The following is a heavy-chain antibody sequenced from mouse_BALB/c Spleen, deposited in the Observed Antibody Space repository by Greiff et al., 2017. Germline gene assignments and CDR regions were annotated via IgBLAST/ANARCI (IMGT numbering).Heavy chain of an antibody. D-gene: IGHD2-2*01. J-gene: IGHJ4*01. CDR3: ARGGLKLDYGYPHYAMDY. CDR2: INPYNDGT. CDR1: GYTFTDYN. V-gene: IGHV1S29*02. Sequence: EVQLQQSGPELVKPGASVKISCKASGYTFTDYNMHWVKRSHGKSLEWIGYINPYNDGTKYNEKFKGKATLTSDKSSSTAYMELSSLTSEDSAVYYCARGGLKLDYGYPHYAMDYWGQGTSVTVSS.